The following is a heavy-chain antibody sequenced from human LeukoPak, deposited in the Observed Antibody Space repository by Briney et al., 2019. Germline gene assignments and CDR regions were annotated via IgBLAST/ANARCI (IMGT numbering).Heavy chain of an antibody. J-gene: IGHJ4*02. V-gene: IGHV3-23*01. CDR2: ISGSGGST. CDR1: GFTFSSYA. CDR3: AKDDVVAGTDFDY. Sequence: GGSLRLPCAASGFTFSSYAMSWFRQAPGKGLETFSAISGSGGSTYYADSVKGRFTISRDNSKNTLYLQMNSLRAEDTALYYCAKDDVVAGTDFDYWGQGTLVTVSS. D-gene: IGHD6-19*01.